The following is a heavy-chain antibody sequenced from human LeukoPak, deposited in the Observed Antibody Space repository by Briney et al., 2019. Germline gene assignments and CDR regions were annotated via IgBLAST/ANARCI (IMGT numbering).Heavy chain of an antibody. CDR2: ISGHGEST. CDR3: AKDPLGLYDSSGYPGY. V-gene: IGHV3-23*01. CDR1: GFTLRNYA. J-gene: IGHJ4*02. Sequence: PGGSLRLSCAASGFTLRNYAMSWVRQAPGKGLEWVSAISGHGESTYNADSVKGRFTISRDNPKNTVYLQMNSLRVEDTAVYYCAKDPLGLYDSSGYPGYWGQGTLVTVSS. D-gene: IGHD3-22*01.